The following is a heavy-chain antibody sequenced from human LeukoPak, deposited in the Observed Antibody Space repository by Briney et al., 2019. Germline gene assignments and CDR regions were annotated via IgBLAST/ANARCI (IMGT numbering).Heavy chain of an antibody. CDR1: GGSFNNYG. D-gene: IGHD3-9*01. CDR3: LTNLHSDIWTGYYWDY. Sequence: SVKVSCTDAGGSFNNYGVTALRQAPGQGLQWMGRIIPMFGTTIYAEKFQGRVTISADKSTNTAYVEVSRLNSDDTAVYFCLTNLHSDIWTGYYWDYWGQGTLVTVSS. V-gene: IGHV1-69*06. CDR2: IIPMFGTT. J-gene: IGHJ4*02.